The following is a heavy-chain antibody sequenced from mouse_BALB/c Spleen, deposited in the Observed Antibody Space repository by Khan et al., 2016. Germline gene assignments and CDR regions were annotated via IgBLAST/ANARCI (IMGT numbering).Heavy chain of an antibody. CDR3: TRNDGYYGAMDY. V-gene: IGHV2-6-4*01. D-gene: IGHD2-3*01. CDR1: GFSLSRYS. CDR2: IWGGGST. Sequence: QVQLKESGPGLVAPSQSLSITCTVSGFSLSRYSVHWVRQPPGKGLEWLGMIWGGGSTDHNSALKSRLSISKDNSKSQVFLKVNSLQTDDTALYYYTRNDGYYGAMDYGGQGTSVTVSS. J-gene: IGHJ4*01.